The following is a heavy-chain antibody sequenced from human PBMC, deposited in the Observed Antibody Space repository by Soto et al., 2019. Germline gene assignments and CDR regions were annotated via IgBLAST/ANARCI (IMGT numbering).Heavy chain of an antibody. Sequence: SVKVSCKASGGTFSSYALRWVRQAPGQGLEWMGVIIPSYGTSSYAQKFQGRLTIVADTSTRTAYMELSSLRSEDTAVYYCARELRFLERLNLYYYYGMDVWGQATTVTVSS. CDR2: IIPSYGTS. V-gene: IGHV1-69*06. J-gene: IGHJ6*02. CDR1: GGTFSSYA. CDR3: ARELRFLERLNLYYYYGMDV. D-gene: IGHD3-3*01.